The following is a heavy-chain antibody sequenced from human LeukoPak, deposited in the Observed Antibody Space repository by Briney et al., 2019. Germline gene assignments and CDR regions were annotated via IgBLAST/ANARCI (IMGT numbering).Heavy chain of an antibody. Sequence: SETLCLTCTVSGGSISSYYWSWIRQPPGKGLEWIGYIYYSGSTNYNPSLKSRVTISVDTSKNQFSLKLSSVTAADTAVYYCARDSSRWSMNFDYWGQGTLVTVSS. D-gene: IGHD6-19*01. CDR1: GGSISSYY. J-gene: IGHJ4*02. CDR3: ARDSSRWSMNFDY. V-gene: IGHV4-59*13. CDR2: IYYSGST.